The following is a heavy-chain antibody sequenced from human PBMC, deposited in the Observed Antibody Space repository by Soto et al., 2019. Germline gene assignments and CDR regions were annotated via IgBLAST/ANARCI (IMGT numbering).Heavy chain of an antibody. V-gene: IGHV1-8*01. D-gene: IGHD3-3*01. CDR3: ARIRTRITIFGVVTNDPFDI. J-gene: IGHJ3*02. CDR2: MNPNSGNT. Sequence: ASVKVSCKASGYTFTSYDINWVRQATGQGLEWMGWMNPNSGNTGYAQKFQGRVTMTRNTSISTAYMELSSLRSEDTAVYYCARIRTRITIFGVVTNDPFDIWGQGTMVTVSS. CDR1: GYTFTSYD.